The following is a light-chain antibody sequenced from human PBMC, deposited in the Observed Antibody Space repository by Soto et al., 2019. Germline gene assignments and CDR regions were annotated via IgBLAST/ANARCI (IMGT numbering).Light chain of an antibody. J-gene: IGKJ1*01. V-gene: IGKV1-5*01. CDR1: QSISSW. CDR3: QQYNSWWT. Sequence: DIQMTQSPSTLSASVGDRVTITCRASQSISSWLAWYQQKPRKAPKLLIYDASSLESGVPSRFSGSGSGTEFTLTISSLQPDDFATYYCQQYNSWWTFGQGTKVEIK. CDR2: DAS.